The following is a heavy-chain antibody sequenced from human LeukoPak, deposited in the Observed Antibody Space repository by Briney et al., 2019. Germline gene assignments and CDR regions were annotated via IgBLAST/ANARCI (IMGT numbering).Heavy chain of an antibody. Sequence: PSETLSLTCTVSGGSISSSSYYWGWIRQPPGKGLEWIGSIYYSGSTYYNPSLKSRVTISVDTSKNQFSLKLSSVTAADTAVYYCASDPNYYDSSGYYSYYFDYWGQGTLVTVSS. V-gene: IGHV4-39*07. D-gene: IGHD3-22*01. CDR1: GGSISSSSYY. CDR2: IYYSGST. CDR3: ASDPNYYDSSGYYSYYFDY. J-gene: IGHJ4*02.